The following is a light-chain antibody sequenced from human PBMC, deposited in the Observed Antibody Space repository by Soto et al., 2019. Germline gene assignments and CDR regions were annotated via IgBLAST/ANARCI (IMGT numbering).Light chain of an antibody. J-gene: IGKJ2*01. V-gene: IGKV3-11*01. CDR1: QSVSTY. CDR2: DAS. CDR3: QQRSNWPPFT. Sequence: EIVLTQSPAALSLSPGDRATLSCRASQSVSTYLAWYQQKPGQAPRLLIYDASNRATSIPARFSGSGSGTDFTLTISSLEPEDFALYYCQQRSNWPPFTFGQGTKLEIK.